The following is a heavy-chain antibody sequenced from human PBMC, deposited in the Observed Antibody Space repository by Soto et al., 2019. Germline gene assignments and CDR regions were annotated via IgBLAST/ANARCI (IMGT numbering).Heavy chain of an antibody. CDR1: GFIFSSYG. V-gene: IGHV3-30*18. D-gene: IGHD3-16*01. CDR3: AQAPTDDSIWGTYPYAPPRGWFDP. CDR2: ISFVGSNK. Sequence: AGSLTLSCAASGFIFSSYGMHWVRQSPDKGLECVAVISFVGSNKYDADSVRARFNISRDNSENMVYLQMNSLRVEDTAMYYCAQAPTDDSIWGTYPYAPPRGWFDPWGQGTLVTVSS. J-gene: IGHJ5*02.